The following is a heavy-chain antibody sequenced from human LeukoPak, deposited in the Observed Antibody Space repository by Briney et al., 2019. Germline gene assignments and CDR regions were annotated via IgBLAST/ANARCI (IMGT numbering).Heavy chain of an antibody. CDR1: RFTFDDYA. J-gene: IGHJ6*02. Sequence: TGGSLRLSCAASRFTFDDYAMHWVRQAPGKGLEWVSGISWNSGSIGYADSVKGRFTISRDNAKNSLYLQMNSLRAEDTALYYCAKDIEYSSSWYQVGMDVWGQGTTVTVSS. V-gene: IGHV3-9*01. CDR3: AKDIEYSSSWYQVGMDV. CDR2: ISWNSGSI. D-gene: IGHD6-13*01.